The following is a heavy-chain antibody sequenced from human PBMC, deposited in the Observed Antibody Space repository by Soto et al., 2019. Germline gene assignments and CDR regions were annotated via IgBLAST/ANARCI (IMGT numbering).Heavy chain of an antibody. CDR2: ISGSGGST. CDR1: GFTFSSYA. Sequence: EVQLLESGGGLVQPGGSLRLSCAASGFTFSSYAMRWVRQAPGKGLEWVSAISGSGGSTNYADSVKGRFTISRDNSKNTLYLQMNSLRAEDTAVYSRRGSGSYYDYWGQGTLVTVSS. V-gene: IGHV3-23*01. D-gene: IGHD1-26*01. J-gene: IGHJ4*02. CDR3: RGSGSYYDY.